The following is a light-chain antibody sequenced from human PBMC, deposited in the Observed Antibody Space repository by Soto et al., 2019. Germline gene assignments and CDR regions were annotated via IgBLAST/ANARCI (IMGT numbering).Light chain of an antibody. J-gene: IGKJ5*01. CDR2: DAS. CDR3: QQRSNWIT. CDR1: QSVSSS. Sequence: DIVLRQSRATLSLSPGERATLSFRASQSVSSSLAWYQQKPGQAPRLLIYDASNRATGIPARFSGSGSGTDFTLTISSLEPEDFAVYYCQQRSNWITFGQGTRLEI. V-gene: IGKV3-11*01.